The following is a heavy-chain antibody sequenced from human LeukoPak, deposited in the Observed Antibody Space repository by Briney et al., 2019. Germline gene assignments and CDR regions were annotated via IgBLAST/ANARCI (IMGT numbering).Heavy chain of an antibody. J-gene: IGHJ4*02. D-gene: IGHD3-10*02. Sequence: GGSLRLSCAASGFTVSSNYMSWVRQAPGKGLEWVSVIYSGGTTNYADSVKGRFTVSRDNSKNTLYLQMNSLRAEDTAVYYCARDQGYYVQGDYWGQGTLVTVSS. CDR1: GFTVSSNY. CDR3: ARDQGYYVQGDY. CDR2: IYSGGTT. V-gene: IGHV3-66*01.